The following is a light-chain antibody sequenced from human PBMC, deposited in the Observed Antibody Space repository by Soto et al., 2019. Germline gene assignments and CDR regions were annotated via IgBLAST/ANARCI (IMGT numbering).Light chain of an antibody. CDR2: EAS. CDR1: QSINNN. V-gene: IGKV3-20*01. Sequence: EIVLTQSPATLSLSPGERATLSCRASQSINNNLAWYQQRPGQAPRLLIYEASNRATGIPARFSGSGSGTDFTLTISRLEPEDFAVYYCQQYGSSRFGQGTRLEIK. J-gene: IGKJ5*01. CDR3: QQYGSSR.